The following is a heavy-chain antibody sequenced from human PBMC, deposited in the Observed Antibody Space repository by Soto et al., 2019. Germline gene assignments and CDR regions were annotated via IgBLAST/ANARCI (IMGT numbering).Heavy chain of an antibody. V-gene: IGHV4-39*02. J-gene: IGHJ6*02. CDR1: SPSISNHLYY. CDR2: IYYSGST. CDR3: ARETDIVATIGYYYGMDV. D-gene: IGHD5-12*01. Sequence: SMTLSLARSISSPSISNHLYYWGSIGKRPGEGLEWIGSIYYSGSTYYNPSLKSRVTISVDTSKNQFSLKLSSVTAADTAVYYCARETDIVATIGYYYGMDVWGQGTTVT.